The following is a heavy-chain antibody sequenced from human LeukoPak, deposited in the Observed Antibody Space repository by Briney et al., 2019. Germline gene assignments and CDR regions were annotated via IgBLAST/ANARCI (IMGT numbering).Heavy chain of an antibody. CDR1: GYTFTTYY. CDR3: ARSEYSGYDFYGY. Sequence: ASVKVSCKASGYTFTTYYMHWVRQAPGQGLEWMGVINPSGGSTTYAQKFQGRVTMTRDMSTSTVYMELSSLRSEDTAVYYCARSEYSGYDFYGYWGQGTVVTVSS. CDR2: INPSGGST. V-gene: IGHV1-46*01. J-gene: IGHJ4*02. D-gene: IGHD5-12*01.